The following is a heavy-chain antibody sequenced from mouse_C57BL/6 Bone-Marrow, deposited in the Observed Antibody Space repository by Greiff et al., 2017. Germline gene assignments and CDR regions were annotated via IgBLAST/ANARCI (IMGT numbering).Heavy chain of an antibody. CDR1: GYTFTSYW. D-gene: IGHD2-10*02. CDR2: IDPSDSET. V-gene: IGHV1-52*01. J-gene: IGHJ4*01. CDR3: ARAPREYRNYDAMGY. Sequence: QVHVKQSGAELVRPGSSVKLSCKASGYTFTSYWMHWVKQRPIQGLEWIGNIDPSDSETHYNQKFKDKATLTVDKSSSTAYMQLSSLTSEDSAVYYCARAPREYRNYDAMGYWGQGTSVTVSA.